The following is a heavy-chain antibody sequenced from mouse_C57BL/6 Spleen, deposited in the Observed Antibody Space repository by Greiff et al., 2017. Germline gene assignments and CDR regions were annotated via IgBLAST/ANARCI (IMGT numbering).Heavy chain of an antibody. CDR3: ARRDYDAYYFDY. Sequence: EVKLVESEGGLVQPGSSMKLSCTASGFTFSDYYMAWVRQVPEKGLEWVANINYDGSSTYYLDSLKSRFIISRDNAKNILYLQMSSLKSEDTATXYCARRDYDAYYFDYWGQGTTLTVSS. J-gene: IGHJ2*01. V-gene: IGHV5-16*01. CDR2: INYDGSST. D-gene: IGHD2-4*01. CDR1: GFTFSDYY.